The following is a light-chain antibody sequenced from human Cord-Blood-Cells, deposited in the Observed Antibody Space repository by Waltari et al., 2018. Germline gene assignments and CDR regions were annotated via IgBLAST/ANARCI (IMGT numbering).Light chain of an antibody. V-gene: IGKV4-1*01. J-gene: IGKJ2*01. CDR3: QQYYSTPYT. CDR2: WAS. Sequence: IVMSQAPDSLAVSLAERATINCKSSTSVLYSPNNKNYLAWYHQKPGQPPKLPIYWASTRESGVPDRFSGSGSGTDFTLTISSLQAEDVAVYYCQQYYSTPYTFGQGTKLEIK. CDR1: TSVLYSPNNKNY.